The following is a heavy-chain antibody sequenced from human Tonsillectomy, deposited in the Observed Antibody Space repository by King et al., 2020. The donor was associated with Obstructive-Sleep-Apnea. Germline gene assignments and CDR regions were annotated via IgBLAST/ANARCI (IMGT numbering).Heavy chain of an antibody. CDR1: GFTFNTYA. CDR2: ISGSGGST. CDR3: AKDVLADISTDSYFDY. V-gene: IGHV3-23*04. D-gene: IGHD5-12*01. J-gene: IGHJ4*02. Sequence: VQLVESGGGLVQPGGSLRLSCAASGFTFNTYAMSWVRQAPGKGLEWVSGISGSGGSTYSTDSVKCRFPISRDNFKNTLYLQMNSLRDEDTAVYYCAKDVLADISTDSYFDYWGQGTLVTVSS.